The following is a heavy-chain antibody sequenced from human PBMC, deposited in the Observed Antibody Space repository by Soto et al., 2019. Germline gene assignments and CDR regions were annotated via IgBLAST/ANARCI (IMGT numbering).Heavy chain of an antibody. V-gene: IGHV4-34*01. J-gene: IGHJ4*02. CDR1: GGSFSTYY. CDR3: ANRLGSF. D-gene: IGHD3-16*01. Sequence: SETLSLTCAVSGGSFSTYYWAWIRQPPGKGLEWIGETHHSGSTTYSPSLMSRVSISIDTSRNQFSLKLRAVTAADTGVYYCANRLGSFWGQGTLVTVSS. CDR2: THHSGST.